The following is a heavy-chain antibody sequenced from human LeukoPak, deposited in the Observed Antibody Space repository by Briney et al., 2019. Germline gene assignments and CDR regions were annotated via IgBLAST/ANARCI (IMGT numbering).Heavy chain of an antibody. V-gene: IGHV3-7*01. CDR3: ARDLKALDYSNYGDY. CDR2: IKQDGSGK. CDR1: GFTFSSYW. Sequence: PGGSLRLSCAASGFTFSSYWMSWVRQAPGKGLEWVANIKQDGSGKYYVDSVKGRFTISRDNAKNSLYLQMNSLRAEDTAVYYCARDLKALDYSNYGDYWGQGTLVTVSS. J-gene: IGHJ4*02. D-gene: IGHD4-11*01.